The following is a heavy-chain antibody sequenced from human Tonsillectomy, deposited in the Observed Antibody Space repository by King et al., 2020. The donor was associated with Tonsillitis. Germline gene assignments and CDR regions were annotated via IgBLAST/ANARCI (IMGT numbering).Heavy chain of an antibody. V-gene: IGHV5-51*01. D-gene: IGHD4-17*01. CDR3: VILFDGDYAY. CDR1: GYSFTTYW. Sequence: VQLVESGAEVKKPGESLTISCEGSGYSFTTYWIGWVRQMPGNGLEWMGIIYPGDSDTRYSPSFHGQVTISADKSFSTAYLQWSSLKASDTAMYYCVILFDGDYAYWGQGTLVTVSS. J-gene: IGHJ4*02. CDR2: IYPGDSDT.